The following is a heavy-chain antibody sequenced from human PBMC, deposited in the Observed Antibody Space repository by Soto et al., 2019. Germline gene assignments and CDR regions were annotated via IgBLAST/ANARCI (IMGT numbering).Heavy chain of an antibody. CDR2: INHSGST. Sequence: QVQLQQWGAGLLKPSETLSLTCAVYGGSFSGYYWSWIRQPPGKGLEWIGEINHSGSTNYNPSLKSRVTISVDTSKNQFSLKLSSVTAADTAVYYCARRTNDYRQNWFDPWGQGTLVTVSS. CDR1: GGSFSGYY. J-gene: IGHJ5*02. V-gene: IGHV4-34*01. D-gene: IGHD4-17*01. CDR3: ARRTNDYRQNWFDP.